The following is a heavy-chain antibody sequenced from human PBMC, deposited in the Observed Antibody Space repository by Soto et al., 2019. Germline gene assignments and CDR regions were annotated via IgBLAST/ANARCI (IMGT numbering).Heavy chain of an antibody. V-gene: IGHV1-3*01. D-gene: IGHD3-3*02. CDR1: GYTFSAYT. Sequence: QAQLVQSGAEMKKPGASVKVSCKATGYTFSAYTMNWVRQAPGQSLEWMGWINAGSGNTKYSQNFPGRVSITRDTSASTVYMELTGLTSEDTAVYYCARVTETLGPRANDALDIWGQGTMVTVSS. J-gene: IGHJ3*02. CDR2: INAGSGNT. CDR3: ARVTETLGPRANDALDI.